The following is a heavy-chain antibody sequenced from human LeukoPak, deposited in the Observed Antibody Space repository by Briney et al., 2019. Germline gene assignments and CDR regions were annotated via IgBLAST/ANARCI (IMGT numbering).Heavy chain of an antibody. D-gene: IGHD4-11*01. J-gene: IGHJ4*02. Sequence: GGSLRLSCAASGFTFGSYAMSWVRQSPERGLEWVSSISPGGGTTYYADSVKGRFTISRDNSKNTLYVQMNSLRAEDTAVYYCAKVRSGSSNWALRIFDNWGQGTLVSVSS. CDR3: AKVRSGSSNWALRIFDN. CDR2: ISPGGGTT. CDR1: GFTFGSYA. V-gene: IGHV3-23*01.